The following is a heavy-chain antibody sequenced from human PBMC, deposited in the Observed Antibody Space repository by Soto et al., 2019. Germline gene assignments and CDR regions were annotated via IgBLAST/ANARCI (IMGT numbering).Heavy chain of an antibody. D-gene: IGHD5-12*01. CDR3: ARDAELATIPLDF. CDR2: INAGNGNT. V-gene: IGHV1-3*01. J-gene: IGHJ4*02. Sequence: ASVKVSCKASGYTFTKYIMHWVRQAPGQRLGWMGWINAGNGNTKYSQNFQGRVSFTRDTSASTAYMELSSLRSEDTAVYYCARDAELATIPLDFWGQGTLVTVSS. CDR1: GYTFTKYI.